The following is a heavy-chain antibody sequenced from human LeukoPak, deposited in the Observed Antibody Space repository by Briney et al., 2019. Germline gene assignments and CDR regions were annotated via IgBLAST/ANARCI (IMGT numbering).Heavy chain of an antibody. Sequence: GGSLRLSCAASGFTFSSYGIHWVRQAPGKGLEWVAAISYDGSNKYYADSVKGRFTISRDNSKNTLYLQMNSLRAEDTAVYYCAKETDGVDAFDIWGQGTMVTVSS. J-gene: IGHJ3*02. CDR3: AKETDGVDAFDI. CDR2: ISYDGSNK. D-gene: IGHD2-21*02. CDR1: GFTFSSYG. V-gene: IGHV3-30*18.